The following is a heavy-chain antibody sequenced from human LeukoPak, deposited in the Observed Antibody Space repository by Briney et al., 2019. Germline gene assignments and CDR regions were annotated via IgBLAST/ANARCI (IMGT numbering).Heavy chain of an antibody. CDR1: GGSISSGDYY. V-gene: IGHV4-30-4*01. CDR2: IYYSGST. D-gene: IGHD3-10*01. Sequence: SETLSLTCTVSGGSISSGDYYWSWIRQPPGKGLEWIGYIYYSGSTYYNPSLKSRVTISVDTSKNQFSLKLSSVTAADTAVYYCARDGGRYYGSGSYFLGYWGREPWSPSPQ. CDR3: ARDGGRYYGSGSYFLGY. J-gene: IGHJ4*02.